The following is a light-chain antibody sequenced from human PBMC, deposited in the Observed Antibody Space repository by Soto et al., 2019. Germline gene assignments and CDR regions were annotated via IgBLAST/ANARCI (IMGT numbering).Light chain of an antibody. J-gene: IGLJ2*01. CDR2: EVN. CDR3: SSYAGSNNHVL. CDR1: SSDVGGYHY. Sequence: QSALTQPPSASGSPGQSVTISCTGTSSDVGGYHYVSWYQQHPGKAPKLMIYEVNKRPSGVPDRFSGSKSGNTASLTVSGLQAEDEDDYYCSSYAGSNNHVLFGGGTKLTVL. V-gene: IGLV2-8*01.